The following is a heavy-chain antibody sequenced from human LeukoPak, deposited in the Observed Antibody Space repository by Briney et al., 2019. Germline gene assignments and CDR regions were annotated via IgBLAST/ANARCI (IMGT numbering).Heavy chain of an antibody. Sequence: SGTLSLTCAASGGSISSSNWWSWVRQPPGKGLEWIGEIYHSGSTNYNPSLKSRVTISVDKSKNQFSLKLSSVTAADTAVYYCATPGDYGDYGAFDIWGQGTMVTVSS. J-gene: IGHJ3*02. CDR2: IYHSGST. D-gene: IGHD4-17*01. V-gene: IGHV4-4*02. CDR1: GGSISSSNW. CDR3: ATPGDYGDYGAFDI.